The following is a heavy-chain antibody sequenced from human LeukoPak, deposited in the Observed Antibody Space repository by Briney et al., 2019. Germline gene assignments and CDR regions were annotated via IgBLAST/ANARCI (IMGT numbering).Heavy chain of an antibody. Sequence: ASVKVSCKASGGTFSSYAISWVRQAPGKGLEWMGRVDPEDGETIYAEKFQGRVTITADTSTDTAYMELSSLRSEDTAVYYCATDTRIQLWLSWFDPWGQGTLVTVSS. D-gene: IGHD5-18*01. J-gene: IGHJ5*02. CDR2: VDPEDGET. CDR3: ATDTRIQLWLSWFDP. V-gene: IGHV1-69-2*01. CDR1: GGTFSSYA.